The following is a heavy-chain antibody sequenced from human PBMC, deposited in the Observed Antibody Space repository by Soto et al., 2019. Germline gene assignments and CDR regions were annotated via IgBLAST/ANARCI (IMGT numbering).Heavy chain of an antibody. CDR3: AKDILPGDSSGWKGAFDI. CDR2: ISWNSGSI. J-gene: IGHJ3*02. D-gene: IGHD6-19*01. V-gene: IGHV3-9*02. CDR1: GLTSDDYA. Sequence: VQLVESGGGMVQPGRSLRLSCPASGLTSDDYAMHWVRQAPGKGLEWVSGISWNSGSIGYADSVKGRFTISRDNAKNSLYLQMNSLSAEDTALYYCAKDILPGDSSGWKGAFDIWGQGTMVTVSS.